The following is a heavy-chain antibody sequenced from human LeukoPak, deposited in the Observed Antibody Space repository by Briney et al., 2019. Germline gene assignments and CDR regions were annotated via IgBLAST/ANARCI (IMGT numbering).Heavy chain of an antibody. V-gene: IGHV4-59*01. CDR2: LYHSGST. Sequence: SETLSLTCSVSGGSITNYYWSWIRRPPGEGLEWIGYLYHSGSTSYNPSLKSRVTMSVDTSKNQFSLELTSVIAADTAVYYCARTTTYCYGTDVWGQGTTVTVSS. CDR3: ARTTTYCYGTDV. D-gene: IGHD1-1*01. CDR1: GGSITNYY. J-gene: IGHJ6*02.